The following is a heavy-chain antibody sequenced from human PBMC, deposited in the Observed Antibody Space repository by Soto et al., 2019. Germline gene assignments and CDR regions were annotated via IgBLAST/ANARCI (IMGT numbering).Heavy chain of an antibody. CDR2: IYWDDDK. CDR1: GFSVSSNGVG. CDR3: GPWGVTMVPGGRGPTFDI. Sequence: QITLRASGPTLVKPTQTLTLTCTLSGFSVSSNGVGVGWVRQPPGEALEWLGLIYWDDDKRYSPSLKSRLTITKDTSKNQVVLTMTNMDPVDTATYYCGPWGVTMVPGGRGPTFDIWGQGTTVTVSS. J-gene: IGHJ3*02. V-gene: IGHV2-5*02. D-gene: IGHD3-10*01.